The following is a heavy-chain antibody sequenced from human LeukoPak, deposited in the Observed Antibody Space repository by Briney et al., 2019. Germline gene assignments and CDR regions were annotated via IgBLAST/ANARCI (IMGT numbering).Heavy chain of an antibody. CDR2: IYYSGST. D-gene: IGHD4-17*01. CDR3: AYSLTTGDAFDI. V-gene: IGHV4-39*07. CDR1: GGSISSSSYY. J-gene: IGHJ3*02. Sequence: PSETLSLTCTVSGGSISSSSYYWGWIRQPPGKGLEWIGSIYYSGSTYYNPSLKSRVTISVDTSKNQFSLKLSSVTAADTAVYYCAYSLTTGDAFDIWGQGTMVTVSS.